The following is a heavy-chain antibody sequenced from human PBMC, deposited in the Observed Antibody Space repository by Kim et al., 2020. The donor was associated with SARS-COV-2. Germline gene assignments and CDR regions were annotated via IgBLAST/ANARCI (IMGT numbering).Heavy chain of an antibody. V-gene: IGHV1-46*01. J-gene: IGHJ4*02. CDR2: INPSGGST. CDR1: GYTFTSYY. D-gene: IGHD1-26*01. CDR3: ARARSVLSVSGSGRYFDY. Sequence: ASVKVSCKASGYTFTSYYMHWVRQAPGQGLEWMGIINPSGGSTSYAQKFQGRVTMTRDTSTSTVYMELSSLRSEDTAVYYCARARSVLSVSGSGRYFDYWGQGTLVTVSS.